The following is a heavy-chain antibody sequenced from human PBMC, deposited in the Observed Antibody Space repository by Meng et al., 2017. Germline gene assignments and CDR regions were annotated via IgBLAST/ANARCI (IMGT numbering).Heavy chain of an antibody. CDR3: ARAMPMVRGVMGAFDI. D-gene: IGHD3-10*01. V-gene: IGHV3-21*01. J-gene: IGHJ3*02. Sequence: GGSLRLSCAASGFTFSSYSMNWVRQAPGKGLEWVSSISSSSSYIYYADSVKGRFTISRDNAKNSLYLQMNSLRAEDTAVYYCARAMPMVRGVMGAFDIWGQGTMVTVSS. CDR1: GFTFSSYS. CDR2: ISSSSSYI.